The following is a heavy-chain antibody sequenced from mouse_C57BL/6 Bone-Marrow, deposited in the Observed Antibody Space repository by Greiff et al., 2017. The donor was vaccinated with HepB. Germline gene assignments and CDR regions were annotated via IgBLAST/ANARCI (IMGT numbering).Heavy chain of an antibody. Sequence: EVKLMESGGDLVKPGGSLKLSCAASGFTFSSYGMSWVRQTPDKRLEWVATISSGGSYTYYTDSVKGRFTISRDNAKNTLYLQMSSLKSEDTAMYYCARRGAGTYYFDYWGQGTTLTVSS. J-gene: IGHJ2*01. V-gene: IGHV5-6*02. CDR3: ARRGAGTYYFDY. CDR2: ISSGGSYT. CDR1: GFTFSSYG. D-gene: IGHD4-1*01.